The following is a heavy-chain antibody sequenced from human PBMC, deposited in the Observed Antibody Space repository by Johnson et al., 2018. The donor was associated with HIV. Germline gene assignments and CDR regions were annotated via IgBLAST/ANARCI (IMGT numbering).Heavy chain of an antibody. CDR3: ARGLWPQRWAFDI. CDR1: GLTFSTYW. V-gene: IGHV3-7*03. J-gene: IGHJ3*02. D-gene: IGHD5-24*01. CDR2: IKQDGSQK. Sequence: VQLVESGGGLVQPGGSLRLSCTVSGLTFSTYWMTWVRQAPGKGLEWVANIKQDGSQKYYVESVKGRFTISRDNAKNSLYLQMTSLRAEDTAVYYCARGLWPQRWAFDIWGQGTMVTVSS.